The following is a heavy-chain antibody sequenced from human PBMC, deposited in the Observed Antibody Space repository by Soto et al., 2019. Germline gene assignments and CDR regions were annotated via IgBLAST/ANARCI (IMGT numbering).Heavy chain of an antibody. CDR2: IIPLLDVT. CDR3: ARDSPMGSTFSGYDAIDS. V-gene: IGHV1-69*08. Sequence: QVHLVQSGAEVKKPGSSVKVSCKASGGAFTNDIITWVRQAPGQGLEWMGRIIPLLDVTNYAQKFQGRVTITPNKSTSTAYLELNSLIYEDTAVYYCARDSPMGSTFSGYDAIDSWGQGTLVTVSS. CDR1: GGAFTNDI. D-gene: IGHD5-12*01. J-gene: IGHJ4*02.